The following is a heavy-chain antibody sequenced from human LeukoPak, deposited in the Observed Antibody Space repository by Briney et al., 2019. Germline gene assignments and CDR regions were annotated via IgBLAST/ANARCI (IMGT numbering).Heavy chain of an antibody. D-gene: IGHD3-22*01. Sequence: SGGSLRLSCAASGFTFSSYAMSWVRQAPGKGLEWVAVIWYDGSNKYYADSVKGRFTISRDKSKNTLYLQMNSLRAEDTAVYYCARDGRYYYDSSGYPNYYYYGMDVWGQGTTVTVSS. CDR3: ARDGRYYYDSSGYPNYYYYGMDV. J-gene: IGHJ6*02. CDR1: GFTFSSYA. CDR2: IWYDGSNK. V-gene: IGHV3-33*08.